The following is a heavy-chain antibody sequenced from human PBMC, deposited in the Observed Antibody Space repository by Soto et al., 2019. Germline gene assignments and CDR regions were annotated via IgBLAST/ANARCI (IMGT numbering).Heavy chain of an antibody. CDR2: IYHSGST. Sequence: QVQLQESGPGLVKPSGTLSLTCAVSGGSISSSNWWSWVRQPPWKGLEWIGEIYHSGSTNYNPSLKSRVTISVDKSKNQFSLKLSSVTAADTAVYFCASLGSYDMAWYYGMDVWGQGTTVTVSS. D-gene: IGHD1-26*01. CDR3: ASLGSYDMAWYYGMDV. J-gene: IGHJ6*02. CDR1: GGSISSSNW. V-gene: IGHV4-4*02.